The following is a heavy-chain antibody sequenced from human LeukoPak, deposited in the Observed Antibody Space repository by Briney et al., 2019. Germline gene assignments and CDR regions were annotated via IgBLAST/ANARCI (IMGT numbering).Heavy chain of an antibody. D-gene: IGHD3-22*01. Sequence: GASVKVSCKASGYTFTSYGISWVRQAPGQGLEWMGWISAYNGNTNYAQKLQGRVTMTTDTSTSTAYMELRSLRSDDTAVYYCAAGREPHYYDSSGYSGYWGQGTLVTVSS. V-gene: IGHV1-18*01. CDR1: GYTFTSYG. CDR3: AAGREPHYYDSSGYSGY. J-gene: IGHJ4*02. CDR2: ISAYNGNT.